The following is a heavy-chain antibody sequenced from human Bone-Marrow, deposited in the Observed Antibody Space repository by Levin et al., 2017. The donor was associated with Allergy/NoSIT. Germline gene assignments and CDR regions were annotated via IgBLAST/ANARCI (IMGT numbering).Heavy chain of an antibody. CDR2: INHGGST. V-gene: IGHV4-34*01. CDR1: GGSFSGYS. D-gene: IGHD3-3*01. J-gene: IGHJ4*02. Sequence: GSLRLSCAVYGGSFSGYSWSWIRQPPGKGLEWVGEINHGGSTNYNQSLKSRVTISVDTSKNQFSLKLSSVTAADTAVYYCARRQNYEFWSGYVLWGQGTLVTVSS. CDR3: ARRQNYEFWSGYVL.